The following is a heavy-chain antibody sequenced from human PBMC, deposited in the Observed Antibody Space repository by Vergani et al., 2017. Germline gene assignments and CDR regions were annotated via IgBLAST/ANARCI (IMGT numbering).Heavy chain of an antibody. Sequence: QVQLQQWGAGLLKPSETLSLTCAVYGGSFSGYYWSWIRQPPGKGLEWIGEINHSGSTNYNPSLKSRVTISVDTSKNQFSLKLSSVTAADTAVYYCARAVRYCSSTSCYAGLRNWFDPWGQGTLVTVSS. D-gene: IGHD2-2*01. CDR3: ARAVRYCSSTSCYAGLRNWFDP. CDR2: INHSGST. CDR1: GGSFSGYY. J-gene: IGHJ5*02. V-gene: IGHV4-34*01.